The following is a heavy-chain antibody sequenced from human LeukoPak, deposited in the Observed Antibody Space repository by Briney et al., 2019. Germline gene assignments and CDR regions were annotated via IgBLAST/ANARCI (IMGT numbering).Heavy chain of an antibody. J-gene: IGHJ4*02. D-gene: IGHD2-15*01. Sequence: ASLRLSCAASGFTFSSFAMNWVRQAPGKGLEWVSTIGGSGYSTYYADSVKGRFTISRDNSKSTLYLQMNSLRVEDTAIYYCTKDMMVCNGGSCYSGTDYRGQGTLVTVSS. V-gene: IGHV3-23*01. CDR3: TKDMMVCNGGSCYSGTDY. CDR1: GFTFSSFA. CDR2: IGGSGYST.